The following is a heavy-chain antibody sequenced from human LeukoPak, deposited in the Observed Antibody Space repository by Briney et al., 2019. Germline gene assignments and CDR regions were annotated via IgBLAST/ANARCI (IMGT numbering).Heavy chain of an antibody. V-gene: IGHV3-64D*06. D-gene: IGHD3-10*01. CDR2: IGDNGGTT. CDR3: VSTLRDYYYGLDV. J-gene: IGHJ6*02. Sequence: GGSLRLSCSASAFTFINYAMHWVRQAPGKGLEFVSAIGDNGGTTYYADSVKGRFTISRDDSKNTLYLQMSSLRAEDTAIYYCVSTLRDYYYGLDVWGQGTTVTVSS. CDR1: AFTFINYA.